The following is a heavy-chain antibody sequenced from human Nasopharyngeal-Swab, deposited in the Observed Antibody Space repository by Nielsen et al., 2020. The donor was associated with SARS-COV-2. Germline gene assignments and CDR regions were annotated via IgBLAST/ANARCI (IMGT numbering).Heavy chain of an antibody. J-gene: IGHJ4*02. CDR2: ISSSSSYT. D-gene: IGHD2-15*01. CDR3: ARLRGWPGPSYFDY. Sequence: GGSLRLSFAASGFTFSDYYMSWIRKAPGKGLEWVSYISSSSSYTNYADSVKGRFTISRDNAKNSLYLQVNSLRAEDTAVYYCARLRGWPGPSYFDYWGQGTLVTVSS. V-gene: IGHV3-11*03. CDR1: GFTFSDYY.